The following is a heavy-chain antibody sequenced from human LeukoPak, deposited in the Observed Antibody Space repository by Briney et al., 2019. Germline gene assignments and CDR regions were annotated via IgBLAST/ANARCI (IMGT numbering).Heavy chain of an antibody. V-gene: IGHV3-23*01. Sequence: GGSLRLSCAASGFTFSSYGMSWVRQAPGKGLEWVSAISGSGGSTYYADSVKGRFTISRDNSKNTLYLQMNSLRAEDTAVYYCAKERRYCSGGSCYEYYFDYWGQGTLVTVSS. CDR3: AKERRYCSGGSCYEYYFDY. J-gene: IGHJ4*02. CDR2: ISGSGGST. CDR1: GFTFSSYG. D-gene: IGHD2-15*01.